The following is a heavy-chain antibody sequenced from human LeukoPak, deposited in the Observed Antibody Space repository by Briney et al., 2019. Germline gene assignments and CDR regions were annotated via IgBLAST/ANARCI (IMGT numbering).Heavy chain of an antibody. CDR1: GYTFTGYY. CDR3: ARGDIVVVPAANNLDY. J-gene: IGHJ4*02. CDR2: INPNSGGT. V-gene: IGHV1-2*02. Sequence: GASVKVSCKASGYTFTGYYMHWVRQAPGQGLEWMGWINPNSGGTNYAQKFQGRVTMTRDTSISTAYMELSRLRSDDTAVYYCARGDIVVVPAANNLDYWGQGTLVTVSS. D-gene: IGHD2-2*01.